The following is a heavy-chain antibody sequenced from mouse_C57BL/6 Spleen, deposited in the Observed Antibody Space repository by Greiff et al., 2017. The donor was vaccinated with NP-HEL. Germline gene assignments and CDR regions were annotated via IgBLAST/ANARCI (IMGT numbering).Heavy chain of an antibody. CDR3: ARTLDGGFAY. V-gene: IGHV1-54*01. Sequence: VQLQQSGAELVRPGTSVKVSCKASGYAFTNYLIEWVKQRPGQGLEWIGVINPGSGGTNYNEKFKGKATLTAGKSSSTAYMQLSSLTSEDSAVYFCARTLDGGFAYWCHGTLVTVSA. CDR1: GYAFTNYL. CDR2: INPGSGGT. J-gene: IGHJ3*01.